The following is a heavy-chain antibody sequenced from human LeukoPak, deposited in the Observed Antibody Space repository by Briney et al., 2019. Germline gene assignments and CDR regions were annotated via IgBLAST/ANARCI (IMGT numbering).Heavy chain of an antibody. CDR3: ARDVHCVGTNCYPFDY. Sequence: PGGSLRLSCAASGFTFSAYWMHWVRQAPGKGLVWVSRINGDGSSTSYADSVKGRFTISRDNAKNTLCLQMNSLRAEDTAVYFCARDVHCVGTNCYPFDYWGQGALVTVSS. V-gene: IGHV3-74*01. CDR1: GFTFSAYW. D-gene: IGHD2-2*01. J-gene: IGHJ4*02. CDR2: INGDGSST.